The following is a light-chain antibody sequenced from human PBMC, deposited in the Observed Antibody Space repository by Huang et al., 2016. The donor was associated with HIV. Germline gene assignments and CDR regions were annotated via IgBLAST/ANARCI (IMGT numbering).Light chain of an antibody. CDR1: RSINSH. Sequence: DIQMTQSPSSLSASVGDTDTITCRASRSINSHLNWYQQRPGRAPTLLIYGASNLQSGVPSRFRGSGSATDYTLRISSLQPEDFATYFCQQSYSSHTFGQGTRLEIK. CDR3: QQSYSSHT. J-gene: IGKJ5*01. CDR2: GAS. V-gene: IGKV1-39*01.